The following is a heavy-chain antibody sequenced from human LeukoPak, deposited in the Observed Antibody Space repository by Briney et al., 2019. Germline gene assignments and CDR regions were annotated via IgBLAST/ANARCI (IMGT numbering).Heavy chain of an antibody. CDR3: ARDPSPSKGESFYDAFDI. CDR2: IDLDGSRR. Sequence: QAGGSLRLSCAASGFTFSHYWITWVRQAPGKGLEWVANIDLDGSRRYYVDSVKGRFTVSRDNAKNSLYLQMNSLRVQNTAIYYCARDPSPSKGESFYDAFDIWGQGTAATVSS. J-gene: IGHJ3*02. D-gene: IGHD1-26*01. CDR1: GFTFSHYW. V-gene: IGHV3-7*01.